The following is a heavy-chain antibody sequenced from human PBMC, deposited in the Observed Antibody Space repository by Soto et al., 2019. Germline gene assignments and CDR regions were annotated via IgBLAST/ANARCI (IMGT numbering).Heavy chain of an antibody. Sequence: ASVKVSCKVSGYTLAELSMHWVRQAPGKGLEWMGGFDPEDGEMIYAQKYQGRVSMTEDTSTNIASMELSSLRSDDTAMYYCWTVIKVPGAIIPYQFDKWGQGTQVTVSS. V-gene: IGHV1-24*01. CDR2: FDPEDGEM. D-gene: IGHD2-2*01. J-gene: IGHJ4*02. CDR3: WTVIKVPGAIIPYQFDK. CDR1: GYTLAELS.